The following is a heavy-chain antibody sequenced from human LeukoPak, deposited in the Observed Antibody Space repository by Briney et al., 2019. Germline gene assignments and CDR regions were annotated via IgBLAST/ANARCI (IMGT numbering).Heavy chain of an antibody. CDR2: ISSSSSTI. J-gene: IGHJ6*02. CDR3: ARDRIAAAGTFLGYGMDV. D-gene: IGHD6-13*01. V-gene: IGHV3-48*04. CDR1: GFTFSSYS. Sequence: GGSLRLSCAASGFTFSSYSMNWVRQAPGKGLEWVSYISSSSSTIYYADPVKGRFTISRDNAKNSLYLQMNSLRAEDTAVYYCARDRIAAAGTFLGYGMDVWGQGTTVTVSS.